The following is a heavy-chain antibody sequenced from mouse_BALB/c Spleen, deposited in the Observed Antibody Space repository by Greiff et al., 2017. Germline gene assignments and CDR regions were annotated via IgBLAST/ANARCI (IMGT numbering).Heavy chain of an antibody. V-gene: IGHV3-8*02. CDR2: ISYSGST. CDR1: GDSITSGY. CDR3: ASEGLRRTAWFAY. Sequence: EVKLQESGPSLVKPSQTLSLTCSVTGDSITSGYWNWIRKFPGNKLEYMGYISYSGSTYYNPSLKSRISITRDTSKNQYYLQLNSVTTEDTATYYCASEGLRRTAWFAYWGQGTLVTVSA. D-gene: IGHD2-2*01. J-gene: IGHJ3*01.